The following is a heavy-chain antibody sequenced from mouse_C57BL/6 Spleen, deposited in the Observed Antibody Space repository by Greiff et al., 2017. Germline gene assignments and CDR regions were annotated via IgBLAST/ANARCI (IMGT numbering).Heavy chain of an antibody. V-gene: IGHV1-82*01. CDR2: IYPGDGDT. CDR1: GYAFSSSW. J-gene: IGHJ3*01. Sequence: QVQLKESGPELVKPGASVKISCKASGYAFSSSWMNWVKQRPGKGLEWIGRIYPGDGDTNYNGKFKGKATLTADKSSSTAYMQLSSLTSEDSAVYFCAREGLRGVFAYWGQGTLVTVSA. D-gene: IGHD2-4*01. CDR3: AREGLRGVFAY.